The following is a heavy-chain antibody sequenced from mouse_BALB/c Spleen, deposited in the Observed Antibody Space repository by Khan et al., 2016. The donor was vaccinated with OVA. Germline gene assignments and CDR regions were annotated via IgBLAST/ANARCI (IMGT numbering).Heavy chain of an antibody. CDR2: ISSGGDYT. CDR1: GFTFSSYS. V-gene: IGHV5-6*01. D-gene: IGHD4-1*01. Sequence: EVELVESGGDLVKPGGSLKLSCAASGFTFSSYSMSWVRQTPDKRLEWVATISSGGDYTYYPDSVKGRFTISRDNAKNTLYLQMSSLKSEDTAMCYCASLLTGSFAYWGQGTLVTVSA. CDR3: ASLLTGSFAY. J-gene: IGHJ3*01.